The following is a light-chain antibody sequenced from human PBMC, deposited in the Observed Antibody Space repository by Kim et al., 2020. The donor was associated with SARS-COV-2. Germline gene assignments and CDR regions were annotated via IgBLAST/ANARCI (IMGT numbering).Light chain of an antibody. Sequence: QSVLTQPPSASETPGQRVTISCSGSSSNTGSNYVYWYQQLPGTAPKLLIYRNNQRPSGVPDRFSGSKSGTSASLAISGLRSEDEADYYCAAWDDSLSGLVFGGGTQLTVL. J-gene: IGLJ2*01. CDR3: AAWDDSLSGLV. V-gene: IGLV1-47*01. CDR1: SSNTGSNY. CDR2: RNN.